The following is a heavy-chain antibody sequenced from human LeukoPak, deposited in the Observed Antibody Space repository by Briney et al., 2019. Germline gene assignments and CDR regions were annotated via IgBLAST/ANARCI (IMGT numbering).Heavy chain of an antibody. CDR1: GDSISNQY. Sequence: SETLSLTCTVSGDSISNQYWSWIRQPPGKGLEWIGYIYYSGSTNYNPSLKSRLTISVDTSKNQFSLKLSSVTAADTAIYYCARLGHVGRDISVDYWYFDLWGRGTLVTVSS. CDR3: ARLGHVGRDISVDYWYFDL. J-gene: IGHJ2*01. CDR2: IYYSGST. D-gene: IGHD3-22*01. V-gene: IGHV4-59*08.